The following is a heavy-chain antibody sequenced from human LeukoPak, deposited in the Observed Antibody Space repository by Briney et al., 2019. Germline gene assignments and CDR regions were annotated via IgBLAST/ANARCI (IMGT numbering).Heavy chain of an antibody. Sequence: GQGLEXMXGIIPIFGTANYAQKFQGRVTITADESTSTAYMELSSLRSEDTAVYYCARKAGSGSYYIDWFDPWGQGTLVTVPS. J-gene: IGHJ5*02. D-gene: IGHD3-10*01. CDR3: ARKAGSGSYYIDWFDP. V-gene: IGHV1-69*01. CDR2: IIPIFGTA.